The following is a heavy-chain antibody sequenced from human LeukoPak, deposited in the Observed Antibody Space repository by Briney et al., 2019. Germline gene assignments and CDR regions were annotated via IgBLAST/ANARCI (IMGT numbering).Heavy chain of an antibody. CDR2: IDGGT. V-gene: IGHV3-23*01. CDR3: ARRRDFIDY. J-gene: IGHJ4*02. CDR1: GFIFSNFA. Sequence: GGSLRLSCAASGFIFSNFAMSWVRQAPGKGLEWVSGIDGGTYFADSVKGRFTVSRDNSKSMLYLQMNSLRAEDTAVYYCARRRDFIDYWGQGTLVAVSS. D-gene: IGHD3/OR15-3a*01.